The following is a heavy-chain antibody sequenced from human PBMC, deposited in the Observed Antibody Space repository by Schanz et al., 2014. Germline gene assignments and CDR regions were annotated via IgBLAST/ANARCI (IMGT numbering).Heavy chain of an antibody. CDR3: VRDTDYHFDY. CDR1: GFTFSDYW. J-gene: IGHJ4*02. CDR2: MNQDGSVK. V-gene: IGHV3-7*01. Sequence: EVQLVESGGGLVQPGGSLRLSCAASGFTFSDYWMSWVRQAPGKGLEWVANMNQDGSVKNYVDSVKGRFTISRDNAKSSLYLQMNSLRAEDTAVYYCVRDTDYHFDYWGQGTLVTVSS. D-gene: IGHD4-17*01.